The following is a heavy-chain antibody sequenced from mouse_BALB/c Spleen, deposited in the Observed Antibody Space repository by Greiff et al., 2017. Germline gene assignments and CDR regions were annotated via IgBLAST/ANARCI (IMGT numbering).Heavy chain of an antibody. CDR2: IWGDGST. D-gene: IGHD2-4*01. CDR1: GFSLTGYG. Sequence: VQREESGPGLVAPSQSLSITCTASGFSLTGYGVNWVRQPPGKGLEWLGMIWGDGSTDYKSDLNNRLSNSKDNAKSQVVLKMNSMQTDDTARYYCARDGTMITTDAGYYAMDYWGQGTSVTGSS. V-gene: IGHV2-6-7*01. CDR3: ARDGTMITTDAGYYAMDY. J-gene: IGHJ4*01.